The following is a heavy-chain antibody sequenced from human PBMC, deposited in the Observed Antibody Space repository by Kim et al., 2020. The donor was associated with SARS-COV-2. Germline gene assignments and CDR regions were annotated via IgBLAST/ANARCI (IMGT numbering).Heavy chain of an antibody. D-gene: IGHD6-13*01. Sequence: GGSLRLSCAASGFTFSDYYMSWIRQAPGKGLEWVSYISSSSSYTNYADSVKGRFTISRDNAKNSLYLQMNSLRAEDTAVYYCARIKVAAAGGVFDYWGQGTLVTVSS. V-gene: IGHV3-11*03. CDR2: ISSSSSYT. CDR3: ARIKVAAAGGVFDY. J-gene: IGHJ4*02. CDR1: GFTFSDYY.